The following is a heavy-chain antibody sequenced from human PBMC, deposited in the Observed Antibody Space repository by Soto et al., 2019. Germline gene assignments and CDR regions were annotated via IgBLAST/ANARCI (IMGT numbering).Heavy chain of an antibody. J-gene: IGHJ6*03. CDR1: GDSVSSNSAA. D-gene: IGHD6-19*01. V-gene: IGHV6-1*01. CDR3: ASNLMSVAGREDYYYLYYYMDV. CDR2: TYYRSRWYN. Sequence: SQTLSLTCVISGDSVSSNSAAWNWIRQSPSRGLEWLGRTYYRSRWYNDYAVSMSADTSKNQFSLKLSSVTAADTAVYYCASNLMSVAGREDYYYLYYYMDVWGEGTTVTVSS.